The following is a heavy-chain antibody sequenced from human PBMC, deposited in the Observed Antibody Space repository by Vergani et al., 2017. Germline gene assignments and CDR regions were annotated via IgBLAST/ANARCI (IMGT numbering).Heavy chain of an antibody. D-gene: IGHD3-3*01. CDR1: GFTFSSYG. Sequence: QVQLVESGGGVVQPGRSLRLSCAASGFTFSSYGMHWVRQAPGKGLEWVAVISYDGSNKYYADFVKGRFTISRDNSKNTLYLQMNSLRAEDTAVYYCAKSPYLRFLEWLFYFDYWGQGTLVTVSS. J-gene: IGHJ4*02. CDR3: AKSPYLRFLEWLFYFDY. V-gene: IGHV3-30*18. CDR2: ISYDGSNK.